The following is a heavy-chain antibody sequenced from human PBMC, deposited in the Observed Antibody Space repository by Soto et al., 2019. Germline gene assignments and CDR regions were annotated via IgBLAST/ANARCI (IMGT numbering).Heavy chain of an antibody. CDR3: ARVSSSIVVVPDYGMDV. CDR2: ISGKNGNT. CDR1: GYTFISHG. D-gene: IGHD2-15*01. Sequence: QVQLVQSGVEVKKPGASVKVSCNASGYTFISHGISWVRQAPGQGLEWMGWISGKNGNTNYAQKIQGRVTLTTDTSTSTAYMELRSLRSDDTAVYYCARVSSSIVVVPDYGMDVWGQGTTVTVSS. J-gene: IGHJ6*02. V-gene: IGHV1-18*04.